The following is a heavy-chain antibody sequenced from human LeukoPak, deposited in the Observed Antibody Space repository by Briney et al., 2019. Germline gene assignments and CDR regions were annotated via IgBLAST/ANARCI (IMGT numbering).Heavy chain of an antibody. D-gene: IGHD3-10*01. CDR2: IYYSGST. V-gene: IGHV4-59*01. CDR1: GGSISSYY. CDR3: ARVWVRGGIDY. Sequence: SETLSLTCTVSGGSISSYYWSWIRQPPGKGLEWIGYIYYSGSTNYNPSLKSRVTISVDTSKNQFSLKLSSVTAAVTAVYYCARVWVRGGIDYWGQGTLVTVSS. J-gene: IGHJ4*02.